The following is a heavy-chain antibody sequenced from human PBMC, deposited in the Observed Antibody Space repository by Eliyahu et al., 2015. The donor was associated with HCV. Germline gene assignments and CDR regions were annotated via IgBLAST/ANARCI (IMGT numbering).Heavy chain of an antibody. D-gene: IGHD3-10*01. V-gene: IGHV4-4*07. CDR3: ARDHLAGYGSHYYFYYGMDV. Sequence: QVQLQESGPGLVKPSETLSLTCPVSGXSXSSYYXXWIRXPAGXXLEWIGRVFTSGNTNYNPSLKSRVTMSVDTSKNHFSLKLSSVTAADTAVYYCARDHLAGYGSHYYFYYGMDVWGQGTTVTVSS. CDR1: GXSXSSYY. CDR2: VFTSGNT. J-gene: IGHJ6*02.